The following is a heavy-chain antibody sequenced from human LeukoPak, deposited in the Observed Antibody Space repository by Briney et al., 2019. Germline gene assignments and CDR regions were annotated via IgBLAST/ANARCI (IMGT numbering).Heavy chain of an antibody. CDR2: IKRDRSEK. D-gene: IGHD2-2*01. CDR3: ARDPAVVPAARGGREFGG. V-gene: IGHV3-7*01. Sequence: GGSLRLSCAASGFTFSSYWMTWVRQAPGKGLEWVATIKRDRSEKYYVDSVKGRFTISRDNAKNSLYLQMNSLRAEDTAVYYCARDPAVVPAARGGREFGGWGPRIMVTVAS. CDR1: GFTFSSYW. J-gene: IGHJ4*02.